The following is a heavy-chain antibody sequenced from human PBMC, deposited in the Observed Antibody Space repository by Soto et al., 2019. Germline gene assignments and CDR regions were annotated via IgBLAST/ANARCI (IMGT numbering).Heavy chain of an antibody. D-gene: IGHD6-13*01. Sequence: EVQLVETGGGLIQPGGSLRLACAASGFTVSSNYMSWVRQAPGKGLEWVSVIYSGGSTYYADSVKGRFTISRGNSKNALDLQMNSLRAEDTDVYYCARSSSGSLRDYWGQGTLVTVST. CDR3: ARSSSGSLRDY. CDR1: GFTVSSNY. V-gene: IGHV3-53*02. J-gene: IGHJ4*02. CDR2: IYSGGST.